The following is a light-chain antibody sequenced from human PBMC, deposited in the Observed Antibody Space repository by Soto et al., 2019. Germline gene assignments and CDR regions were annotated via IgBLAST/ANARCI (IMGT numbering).Light chain of an antibody. J-gene: IGLJ1*01. CDR2: DVS. V-gene: IGLV2-11*01. CDR3: CSYADTNTFV. CDR1: SSDVGGYNY. Sequence: QSALTQPRSVSGSPGQSVTISCTGTSSDVGGYNYVSWYQQYSGKAPKLMIYDVSKRPSGVPDRFSGSKSGNTASLTISRLQAEDEADYYCCSYADTNTFVFGTGTKVTVL.